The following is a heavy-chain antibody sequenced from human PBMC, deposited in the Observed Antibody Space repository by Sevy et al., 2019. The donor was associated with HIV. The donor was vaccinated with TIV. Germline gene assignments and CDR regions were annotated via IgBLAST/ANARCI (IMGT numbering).Heavy chain of an antibody. J-gene: IGHJ4*02. CDR1: GYTFTGYY. Sequence: ASAKVSCKASGYTFTGYYMHWVRQAPGQGLEWMGWINPNSGGTNYAQKFQGRVTMTRDTSISTAYMEPSRLRSDDTAVYYCAREWLAATPPRYFDYWGQGTLVTVSS. V-gene: IGHV1-2*02. D-gene: IGHD2-15*01. CDR3: AREWLAATPPRYFDY. CDR2: INPNSGGT.